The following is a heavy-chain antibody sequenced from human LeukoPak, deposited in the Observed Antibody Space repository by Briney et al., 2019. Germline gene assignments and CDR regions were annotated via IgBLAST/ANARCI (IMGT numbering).Heavy chain of an antibody. V-gene: IGHV3-23*01. CDR3: AKDPIFSGSYGVFDY. Sequence: GGSLRLSCAASGFTFSNYWMHWVRQAPGKGLEWVSTIIDSGNSIYYADSAEGRFTISRDNSKNTLYLQMNSLRAGDTAVYYCAKDPIFSGSYGVFDYWGLGTLVTVSS. CDR2: IIDSGNSI. D-gene: IGHD1-26*01. J-gene: IGHJ4*02. CDR1: GFTFSNYW.